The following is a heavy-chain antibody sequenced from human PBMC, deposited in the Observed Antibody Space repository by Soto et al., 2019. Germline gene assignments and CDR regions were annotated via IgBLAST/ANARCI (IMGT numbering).Heavy chain of an antibody. CDR2: IYYSGST. CDR3: ARDRAPRSSWDYYYYYYGMDV. CDR1: GGSISSGGYY. D-gene: IGHD6-6*01. Sequence: TLSLTCTVSGGSISSGGYYWSWIRQHPGKGLEWIGYIYYSGSTYYNPSLKSRVTISVDTSKNQFSLKLSSVTAADTAVYYCARDRAPRSSWDYYYYYYGMDVWGQGTTVTVSS. V-gene: IGHV4-31*03. J-gene: IGHJ6*02.